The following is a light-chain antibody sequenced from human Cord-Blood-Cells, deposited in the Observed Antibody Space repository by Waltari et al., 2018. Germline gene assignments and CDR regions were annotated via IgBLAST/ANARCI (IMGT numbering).Light chain of an antibody. J-gene: IGLJ3*02. CDR1: SSNIGNNY. V-gene: IGLV1-47*01. CDR3: ATWDDSLRMV. Sequence: QSVLSQPPSASGTPGQRATISCSGSSSNIGNNYVYWYQQHPGTAPKLLIYSNNQRPAGVPDRFSGSKSGTSASLAINGLRSEDEADYYCATWDDSLRMVFGGGTELTVL. CDR2: SNN.